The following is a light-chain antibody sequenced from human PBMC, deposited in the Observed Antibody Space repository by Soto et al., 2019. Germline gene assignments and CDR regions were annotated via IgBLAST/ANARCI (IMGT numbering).Light chain of an antibody. CDR2: GAS. CDR3: QQYGRSPA. Sequence: EIVLTQSPGTLSLSPGERATLSCRASQSVSSSYLAWYQQQPGQAPRLLIYGASSRATGIPDRFSGSGSGTDFTLTISRLEPEDFAVYYCQQYGRSPAFGGGTKVEIE. J-gene: IGKJ4*01. V-gene: IGKV3-20*01. CDR1: QSVSSSY.